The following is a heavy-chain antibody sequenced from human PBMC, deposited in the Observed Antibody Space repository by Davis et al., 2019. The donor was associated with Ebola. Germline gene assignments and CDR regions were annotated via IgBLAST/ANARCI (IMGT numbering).Heavy chain of an antibody. CDR3: TSLVYYYDSSGYYLYYFDY. Sequence: PGGSLRLSCAASGFTFSSFNMNWVRQASGKGLEWVGRIRSKANSYATAYAASVKGRFTISRDDSKNTAYLQMNSLKTEDTAVYYCTSLVYYYDSSGYYLYYFDYWGQGTLVTVSS. D-gene: IGHD3-22*01. CDR1: GFTFSSFN. J-gene: IGHJ4*02. CDR2: IRSKANSYAT. V-gene: IGHV3-73*01.